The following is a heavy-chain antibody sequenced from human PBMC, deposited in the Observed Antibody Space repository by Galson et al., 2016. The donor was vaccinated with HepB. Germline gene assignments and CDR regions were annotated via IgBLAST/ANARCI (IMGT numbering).Heavy chain of an antibody. D-gene: IGHD3-16*02. J-gene: IGHJ4*02. Sequence: SETLSLTCAVSDASISSSNWWTWVRQPPGKGLEWIGEIYRNGNTNLNPSLKSRVTISLDKSKNHFSLNLSSVTAADTAVYFCAAEVGGYLDYWGQGTLVTVSS. V-gene: IGHV4-4*02. CDR1: DASISSSNW. CDR2: IYRNGNT. CDR3: AAEVGGYLDY.